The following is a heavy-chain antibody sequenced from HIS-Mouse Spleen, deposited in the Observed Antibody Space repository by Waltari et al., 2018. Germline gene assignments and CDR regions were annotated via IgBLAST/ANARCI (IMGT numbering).Heavy chain of an antibody. V-gene: IGHV3-33*06. J-gene: IGHJ4*02. CDR1: GFTVRRYG. D-gene: IGHD2-8*01. CDR3: AKGGLMVYAIGDY. Sequence: QVQLVESGGGVVQPGRSLRLSCAASGFTVRRYGMHWVRQAPGKGLEWVAVIWYDGSNKYYADSVKGRFTISRDNSKNTLYLQMNSLRAEDTAVYYCAKGGLMVYAIGDYWGQGTLVTVSS. CDR2: IWYDGSNK.